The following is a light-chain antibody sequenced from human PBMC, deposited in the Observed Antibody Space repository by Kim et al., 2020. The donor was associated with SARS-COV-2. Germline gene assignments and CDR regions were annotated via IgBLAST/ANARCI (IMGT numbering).Light chain of an antibody. CDR1: QSVLSSSNNKNY. V-gene: IGKV4-1*01. J-gene: IGKJ4*01. Sequence: DIVMTQSPDSLAVSLGEGATINCKSSQSVLSSSNNKNYLAWYQQKPGQPPKLLIHWASTREFGVPDRFSGSGSGTDFTLTISSLQAEDGAVYYCQQYYSTPLTFGGGTKVDIK. CDR2: WAS. CDR3: QQYYSTPLT.